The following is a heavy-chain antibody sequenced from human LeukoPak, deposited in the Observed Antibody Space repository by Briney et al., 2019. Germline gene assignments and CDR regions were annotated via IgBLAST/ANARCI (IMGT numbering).Heavy chain of an antibody. CDR2: IWYDGSNK. Sequence: GGSLRLSCAASGFTFSSYGMHWVRQAPGKGLEWVAVIWYDGSNKYYADSVKGRFTISRDNAKNSLYLQMNSLRAEDTAVYYCARVDGYYFPLGYWGQGTLVTVSS. CDR3: ARVDGYYFPLGY. D-gene: IGHD5-24*01. J-gene: IGHJ4*02. CDR1: GFTFSSYG. V-gene: IGHV3-33*01.